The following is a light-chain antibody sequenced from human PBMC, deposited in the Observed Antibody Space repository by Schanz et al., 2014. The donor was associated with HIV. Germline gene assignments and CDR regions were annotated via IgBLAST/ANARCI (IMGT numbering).Light chain of an antibody. Sequence: QSALTQPASVSGSLGQSITISCTGTSGDVGRYDYVSWYQQHPGQAPKLLIYDVTYRPSGISNRFSGSKSGYTASLTTSGLQAEDEADYYCNSYTRTSTPVFGGGIKLTVL. V-gene: IGLV2-14*03. CDR3: NSYTRTSTPV. CDR1: SGDVGRYDY. J-gene: IGLJ2*01. CDR2: DVT.